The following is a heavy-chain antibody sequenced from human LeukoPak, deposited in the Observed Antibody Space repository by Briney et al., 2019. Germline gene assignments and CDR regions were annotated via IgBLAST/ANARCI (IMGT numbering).Heavy chain of an antibody. J-gene: IGHJ6*03. V-gene: IGHV1-18*01. D-gene: IGHD1-26*01. CDR2: ISAYNGNT. CDR1: GYTFTSYG. Sequence: ASVKVSCKASGYTFTSYGISWVRQAPGQGLEWMGWISAYNGNTNYAQKLQGRVTMTTDTSTSTAYMELSRLRSDDTAVYYCAGTTDYSGSYPGYYYYMDVWGKGTTVTVSS. CDR3: AGTTDYSGSYPGYYYYMDV.